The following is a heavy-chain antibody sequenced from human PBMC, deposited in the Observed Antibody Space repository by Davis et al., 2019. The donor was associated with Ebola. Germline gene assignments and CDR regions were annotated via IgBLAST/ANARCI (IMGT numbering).Heavy chain of an antibody. CDR3: ARGWFRGSMDV. J-gene: IGHJ6*04. CDR2: TYYSSKWYN. Sequence: HSQTLSLTCAISGDSVSSAGWNWIRQSPSRGLEWLGRTYYSSKWYNNYAVSVKSRISINPDTSKNQFSLQLNSVTPEDTALYYCARGWFRGSMDVWGEGTTVTVSS. CDR1: GDSVSSAG. V-gene: IGHV6-1*01. D-gene: IGHD3-10*01.